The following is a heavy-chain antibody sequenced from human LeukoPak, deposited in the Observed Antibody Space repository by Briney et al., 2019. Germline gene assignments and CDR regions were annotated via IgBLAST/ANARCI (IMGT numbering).Heavy chain of an antibody. CDR1: GFTFSSYA. CDR2: ISDDGSNK. V-gene: IGHV3-30*18. Sequence: PGGSLRLSCAASGFTFSSYAMTWVRQAPGKGLEWVAVISDDGSNKYYPDSAKGRFTISRDNSKSTLNLQMDSLRIEDTAVYYCAKVGFTGSYMYAFDMWGQGTMVTVSS. D-gene: IGHD1-26*01. CDR3: AKVGFTGSYMYAFDM. J-gene: IGHJ3*02.